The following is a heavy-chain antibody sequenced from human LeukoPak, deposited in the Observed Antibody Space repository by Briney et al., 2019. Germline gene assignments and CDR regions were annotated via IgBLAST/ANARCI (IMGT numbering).Heavy chain of an antibody. J-gene: IGHJ4*02. V-gene: IGHV3-30*04. D-gene: IGHD6-6*01. Sequence: GGSLRLSCTASGFTFTSYAMHWVRQAPGKGLEWVAVISYDGSNKYYADSVKGRFTISRDNSKNTLYLQMNSLRAEDTAVYYCAKVSAIAARPGYFDYWGQGTLVTVSS. CDR3: AKVSAIAARPGYFDY. CDR1: GFTFTSYA. CDR2: ISYDGSNK.